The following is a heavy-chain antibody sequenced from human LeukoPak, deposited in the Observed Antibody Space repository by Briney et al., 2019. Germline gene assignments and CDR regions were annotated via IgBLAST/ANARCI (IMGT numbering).Heavy chain of an antibody. V-gene: IGHV4-34*01. D-gene: IGHD4-23*01. J-gene: IGHJ5*02. CDR1: GGSFSGYY. CDR2: INHSGST. CDR3: ARHRGRSYGGNSVRLGFDP. Sequence: SETLSLTCAVYGGSFSGYYWSWIRQPPGKGLEWIGEINHSGSTNYNPSLKSRVTISVDTSKNQFSLKLSSVTAADTAVYYCARHRGRSYGGNSVRLGFDPWGQGTLVTVSS.